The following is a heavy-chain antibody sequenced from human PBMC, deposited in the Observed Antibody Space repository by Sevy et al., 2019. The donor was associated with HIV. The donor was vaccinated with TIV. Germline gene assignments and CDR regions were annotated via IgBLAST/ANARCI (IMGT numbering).Heavy chain of an antibody. D-gene: IGHD5-18*01. CDR3: AKDQKPPGYSYGYSVDY. J-gene: IGHJ4*02. CDR1: GFTFDDYT. V-gene: IGHV3-43*01. CDR2: ISWDGGST. Sequence: GGSLRLSCAASGFTFDDYTMHWVRQAPGKGLEWVSLISWDGGSTYYADSVKGRFTISRENSKNSLYLQMNSLRTEDTALYYCAKDQKPPGYSYGYSVDYWGQGTLVTVSS.